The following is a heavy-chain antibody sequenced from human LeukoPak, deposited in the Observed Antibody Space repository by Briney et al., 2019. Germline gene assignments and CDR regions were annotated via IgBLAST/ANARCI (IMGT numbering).Heavy chain of an antibody. CDR2: ISYDGSNK. CDR1: GFTFSSYG. V-gene: IGHV3-30*18. CDR3: AKGSAERSHIGYSYGYDAFDI. D-gene: IGHD5-18*01. Sequence: GRSLRLSCAASGFTFSSYGMHWVRQAPGKGLEWVAVISYDGSNKYYADSVKGRFTISRDNSKNTLYLQMNSLRAEDTAVYYCAKGSAERSHIGYSYGYDAFDIWGQGTMVTVSS. J-gene: IGHJ3*02.